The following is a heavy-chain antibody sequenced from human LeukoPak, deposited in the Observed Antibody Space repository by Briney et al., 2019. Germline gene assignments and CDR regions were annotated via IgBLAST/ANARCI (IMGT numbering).Heavy chain of an antibody. CDR1: GFTFSSYW. Sequence: GGSLRLSCAASGFTFSSYWMRWVRQAPGKGLVWVSRVNSDGSTTSYADSVKGRFTISRDNAKNTLYLQMNSLRAEDTAVYYCAKNLPPTYYYDSSGYSVVDYWGQGTLVTVSS. CDR3: AKNLPPTYYYDSSGYSVVDY. J-gene: IGHJ4*02. CDR2: VNSDGSTT. V-gene: IGHV3-74*01. D-gene: IGHD3-22*01.